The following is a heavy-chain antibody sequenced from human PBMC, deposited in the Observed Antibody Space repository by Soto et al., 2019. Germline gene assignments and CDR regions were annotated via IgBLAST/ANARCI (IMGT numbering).Heavy chain of an antibody. D-gene: IGHD1-26*01. CDR2: INGRGNYK. V-gene: IGHV3-21*01. CDR3: AREDGVVGATSDFDY. J-gene: IGHJ4*02. CDR1: GFTLTTYT. Sequence: GGSLRLSCAASGFTLTTYTMNWVRQAPGMGLEWVSSINGRGNYKYYTDSVEGRFTISRDNAQNSLYLQMNSLRAEDTAVYYCAREDGVVGATSDFDYWGQGTLVTVSS.